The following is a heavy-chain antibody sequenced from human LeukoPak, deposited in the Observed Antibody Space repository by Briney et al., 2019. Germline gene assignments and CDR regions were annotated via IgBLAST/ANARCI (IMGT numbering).Heavy chain of an antibody. CDR1: RITFCIYA. J-gene: IGHJ6*02. V-gene: IGHV3-11*01. CDR3: AREAGQDYYYYYGMDV. Sequence: RGSLGLSCAAFRITFCIYAMSLIRPDPRKGPEWVSYIRSSRRTIYYADSVKGRFTLCRDNAKHSLYLQTNGLRAEDTVVYYCAREAGQDYYYYYGMDVWGQGTTVTVSS. CDR2: IRSSRRTI. D-gene: IGHD6-13*01.